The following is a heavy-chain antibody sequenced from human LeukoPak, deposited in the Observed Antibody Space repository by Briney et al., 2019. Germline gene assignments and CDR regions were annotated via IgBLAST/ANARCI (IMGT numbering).Heavy chain of an antibody. CDR1: GGTFSSYA. D-gene: IGHD3-9*01. CDR2: IIPIFGTA. CDR3: ARDDYDILTGYPNWFDP. Sequence: ASVKVSCKASGGTFSSYAISWVRQAPGQGLEWMGGIIPIFGTANYAQKFQGRVTITADKSTSTAHMELSSLRSEDTAVYYCARDDYDILTGYPNWFDPWGQGTLVTVSS. V-gene: IGHV1-69*06. J-gene: IGHJ5*02.